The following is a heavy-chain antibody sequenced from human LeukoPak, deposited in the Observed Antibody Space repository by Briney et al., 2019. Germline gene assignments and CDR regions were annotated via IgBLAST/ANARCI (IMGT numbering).Heavy chain of an antibody. V-gene: IGHV3-74*01. CDR3: ATLATAGIHY. CDR2: IKTDGSST. Sequence: GGSLRLSCTASGFSFSGHWMHWVRQAPGKGLVWVSRIKTDGSSTNYADSVKGRFTISRDNAKNTLYLQMNSLRAEDTAMYYCATLATAGIHYWGQGTLVTVSS. J-gene: IGHJ4*02. D-gene: IGHD6-13*01. CDR1: GFSFSGHW.